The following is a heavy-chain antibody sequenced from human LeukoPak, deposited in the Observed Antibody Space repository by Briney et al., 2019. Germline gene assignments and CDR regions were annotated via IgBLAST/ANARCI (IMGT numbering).Heavy chain of an antibody. V-gene: IGHV1-46*01. CDR3: ARPGYGGYEGLNWFDP. D-gene: IGHD4-17*01. CDR2: INPSGGST. CDR1: GYTFTSYY. Sequence: GASVKVSCKASGYTFTSYYMHWVRQAPGQGLEWMGIINPSGGSTTYAQKFQGRVTMTRDTSTTTVYMELSSLRSEDTAVYYCARPGYGGYEGLNWFDPWGQGTLVTVSS. J-gene: IGHJ5*02.